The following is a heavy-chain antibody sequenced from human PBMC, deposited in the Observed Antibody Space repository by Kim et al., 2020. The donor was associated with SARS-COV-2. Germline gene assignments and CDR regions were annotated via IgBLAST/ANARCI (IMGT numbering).Heavy chain of an antibody. J-gene: IGHJ2*01. CDR2: IYNSGST. D-gene: IGHD4-17*01. V-gene: IGHV4-4*08. Sequence: SETLSLTCTVSGGSISSYYWSWIRQPPGKGLEWIGYIYNSGSTYYNPSLTSLVTISVDTSENPFSLKPIPVTALDTAVSYWASSGDYAVPSLYFDLWGRG. CDR3: ASSGDYAVPSLYFDL. CDR1: GGSISSYY.